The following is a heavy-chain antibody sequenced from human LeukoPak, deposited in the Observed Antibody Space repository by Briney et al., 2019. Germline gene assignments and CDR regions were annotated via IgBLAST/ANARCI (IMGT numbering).Heavy chain of an antibody. J-gene: IGHJ6*03. D-gene: IGHD6-13*01. V-gene: IGHV4-34*01. CDR1: GGSFSGHF. CDR2: INHGVST. Sequence: PSETLSLTCAVYGGSFSGHFWSWIRQPPGKGLEWIGEINHGVSTNYNPSLKSRVTISVGTSKNQFSLRLSSVTAADTAVYYCARGQQQLADYYYYYMDVWGKGTTVTVSS. CDR3: ARGQQQLADYYYYYMDV.